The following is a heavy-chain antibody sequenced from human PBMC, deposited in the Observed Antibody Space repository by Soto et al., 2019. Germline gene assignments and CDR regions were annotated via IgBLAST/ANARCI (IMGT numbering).Heavy chain of an antibody. D-gene: IGHD3-10*01. J-gene: IGHJ4*02. V-gene: IGHV3-23*01. CDR1: GFTFSSYA. CDR3: AKPLPKLLWFGELFGGGLDY. CDR2: ISGSGGST. Sequence: EVQLLESGGDLVQPGGSLRLSCAASGFTFSSYAMSWVRQAPGKGLEWVSAISGSGGSTYYADSVKGRFTISRDNSKNTLYLQMNSLRAEDTAVYYCAKPLPKLLWFGELFGGGLDYWGQGTLVTVSS.